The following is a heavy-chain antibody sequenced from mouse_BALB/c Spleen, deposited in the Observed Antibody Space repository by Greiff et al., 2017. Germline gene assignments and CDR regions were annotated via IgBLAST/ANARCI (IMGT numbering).Heavy chain of an antibody. D-gene: IGHD2-1*01. Sequence: EVQLQQSGAELVRSGASVKLSCTASGFNIKDYYMNWVKQRPEQGLEWIGWIDPENGDTEYAPKFQGKATMTADTSSNTAYLQLSSLTSEDTAVYYCNANYGNLAWFAYWGQGTLVTVSA. CDR3: NANYGNLAWFAY. V-gene: IGHV14-4*02. CDR2: IDPENGDT. CDR1: GFNIKDYY. J-gene: IGHJ3*01.